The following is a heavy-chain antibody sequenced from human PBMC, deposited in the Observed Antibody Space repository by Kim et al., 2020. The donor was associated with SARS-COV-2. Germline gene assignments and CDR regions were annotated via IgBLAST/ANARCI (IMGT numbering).Heavy chain of an antibody. CDR1: GFTFSSYA. D-gene: IGHD5-12*01. V-gene: IGHV3-23*01. Sequence: GGSLRLSCAASGFTFSSYAMSWVRQAPGKGLEWVSAISGSGGSTYYADSVKGRFTISRDNSKNTLYLQMNSLRAEDTAVYYCAKDPRDGYNYGYNWFDPWGQGTLVTVSS. CDR3: AKDPRDGYNYGYNWFDP. J-gene: IGHJ5*02. CDR2: ISGSGGST.